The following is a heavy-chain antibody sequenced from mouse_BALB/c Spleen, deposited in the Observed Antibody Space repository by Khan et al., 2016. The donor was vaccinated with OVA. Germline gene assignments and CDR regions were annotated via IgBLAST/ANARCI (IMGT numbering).Heavy chain of an antibody. V-gene: IGHV1-63*02. CDR3: ERRGAARATWDYFDY. D-gene: IGHD3-1*01. J-gene: IGHJ2*01. Sequence: VQLQQSGAELVRPGTSVKMSCKAAGYTFTNYWIGWVKQRPGHGLEWIGDIYPGGGYTNYNEKFKGKATLTADTSSSTAYITVSSLTSEDSAIYYCERRGAARATWDYFDYWGQGTTLTVSS. CDR2: IYPGGGYT. CDR1: GYTFTNYW.